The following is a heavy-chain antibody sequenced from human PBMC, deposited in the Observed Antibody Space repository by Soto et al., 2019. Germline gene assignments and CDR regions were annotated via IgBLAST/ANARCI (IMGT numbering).Heavy chain of an antibody. Sequence: PLSVSCTDSGGSISSGDYDWSWIRQPPGKGLEWIGYIYYSGSTYYNPSLKSRVTISVDTSKNQFSLKLISVTAADTAVYYCARDPLQLQWLGMDVWGQGTTVTVS. D-gene: IGHD3-10*01. CDR3: ARDPLQLQWLGMDV. CDR1: GGSISSGDYD. CDR2: IYYSGST. J-gene: IGHJ6*02. V-gene: IGHV4-30-4*01.